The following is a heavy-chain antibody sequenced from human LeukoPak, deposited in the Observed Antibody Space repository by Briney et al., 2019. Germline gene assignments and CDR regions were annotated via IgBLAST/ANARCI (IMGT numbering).Heavy chain of an antibody. CDR2: IGGSGTSA. J-gene: IGHJ4*02. V-gene: IGHV3-23*01. CDR1: GFTFSSYA. Sequence: GGSLRLSCAASGFTFSSYAMSWVRQAPGEGLEWVSAIGGSGTSAYYADSLKGRFTISRDNSKNTLYLQVNSLRAEDTAVYYCAKDDSAYSYASFDYWGQGTLVTVSS. D-gene: IGHD5-18*01. CDR3: AKDDSAYSYASFDY.